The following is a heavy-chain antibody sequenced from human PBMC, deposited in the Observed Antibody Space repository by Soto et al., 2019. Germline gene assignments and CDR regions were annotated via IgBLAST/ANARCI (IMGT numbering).Heavy chain of an antibody. Sequence: PSETLSLTCTVSGGSIRSGGYYWSWIRQHPGKGLEWIGYIYYSGSTNYNPSLKSRVTISVDTSKNQFSLKLSSVTAADTAVYYSARDGITAAHDFDNWGQGTMVTVSS. CDR1: GGSIRSGGYY. V-gene: IGHV4-31*03. J-gene: IGHJ3*02. CDR2: IYYSGST. D-gene: IGHD3-10*01. CDR3: ARDGITAAHDFDN.